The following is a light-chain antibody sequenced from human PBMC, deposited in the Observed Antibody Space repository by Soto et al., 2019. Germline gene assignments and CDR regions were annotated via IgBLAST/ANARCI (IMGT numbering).Light chain of an antibody. CDR2: VVS. V-gene: IGKV1-9*01. CDR3: QQLNSYPIT. Sequence: DIQLTQSTSFLSASVGDRVTITCRASQGISSYLAWYQQKPGKAPKLLIYVVSTLQSGVPSRFSGSGSGTEFTLTISSLQPEDFATYYCQQLNSYPITFGQGTRLEIK. J-gene: IGKJ5*01. CDR1: QGISSY.